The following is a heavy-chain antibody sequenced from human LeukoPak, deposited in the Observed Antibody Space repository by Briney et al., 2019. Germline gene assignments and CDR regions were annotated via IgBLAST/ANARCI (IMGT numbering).Heavy chain of an antibody. CDR1: GGSISSYSHY. Sequence: SETLCLTCTVSGGSISSYSHYWGWIRQPPGKGLEWIGNIYYRGSTAYNPSLRSRVTMSIDTSKNQFSLRLSSVTAADTAVFYCARLSNTGSFDFDYWGQGTLVTVSS. D-gene: IGHD1-26*01. CDR3: ARLSNTGSFDFDY. V-gene: IGHV4-39*01. J-gene: IGHJ4*02. CDR2: IYYRGST.